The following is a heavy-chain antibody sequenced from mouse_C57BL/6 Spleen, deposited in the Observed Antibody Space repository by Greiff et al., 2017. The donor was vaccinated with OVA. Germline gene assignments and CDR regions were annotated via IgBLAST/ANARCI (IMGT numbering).Heavy chain of an antibody. CDR1: GYTFTDYE. CDR2: IDPETGGT. J-gene: IGHJ2*01. D-gene: IGHD1-1*01. V-gene: IGHV1-15*01. Sequence: QVQLKQSGAELVRPGASVTLSCKASGYTFTDYEMHWVKQTPVHGLEWIGAIDPETGGTAYNQKFKGKAILTADKSSSTAYMELRSLTSEDSAVYYCTRGDYFGSFFGFWGQGTTLTVFS. CDR3: TRGDYFGSFFGF.